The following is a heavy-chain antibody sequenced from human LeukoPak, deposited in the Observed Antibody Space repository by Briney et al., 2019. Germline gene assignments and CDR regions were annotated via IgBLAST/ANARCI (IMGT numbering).Heavy chain of an antibody. CDR3: AKAYYYDSSGYYYGGSWFDY. V-gene: IGHV3-23*01. CDR2: ISDSGGST. CDR1: GFTFSIYA. J-gene: IGHJ4*02. D-gene: IGHD3-22*01. Sequence: GGSLRLSCAASGFTFSIYAMNWDRQAPGEGLEWVSGISDSGGSTYYADSVKGRFTISRDNSKNTLYLQMNSLRAEDTAVYYCAKAYYYDSSGYYYGGSWFDYWGQGTLVTVSS.